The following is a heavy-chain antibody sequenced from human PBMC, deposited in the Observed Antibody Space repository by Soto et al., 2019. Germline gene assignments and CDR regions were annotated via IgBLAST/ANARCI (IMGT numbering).Heavy chain of an antibody. CDR3: ARVLRGYSGFEDYFDY. Sequence: PGGSLRLCCAASGFTFSSYSMNWVRQAPGKGLEWVSYISSSSSTIYYADSVKGRFTISRDNAKNSLYLQMNSLRAEDTAVYYCARVLRGYSGFEDYFDYMGEGA. J-gene: IGHJ4*02. V-gene: IGHV3-48*01. CDR1: GFTFSSYS. CDR2: ISSSSSTI. D-gene: IGHD5-12*01.